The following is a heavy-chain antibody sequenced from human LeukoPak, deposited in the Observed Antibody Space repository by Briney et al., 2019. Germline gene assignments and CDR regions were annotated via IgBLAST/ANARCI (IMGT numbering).Heavy chain of an antibody. Sequence: ASVKVSCKASGYSFTSYDINWVRQATGQGPEWMGWMNPNSGNTGYARKFQGRVTMTRNTSISTAYMELSSLRSEDTAVYYCARTLTRSPVTTGYWGQGTLVTVSS. D-gene: IGHD4-17*01. V-gene: IGHV1-8*01. CDR1: GYSFTSYD. CDR3: ARTLTRSPVTTGY. J-gene: IGHJ4*02. CDR2: MNPNSGNT.